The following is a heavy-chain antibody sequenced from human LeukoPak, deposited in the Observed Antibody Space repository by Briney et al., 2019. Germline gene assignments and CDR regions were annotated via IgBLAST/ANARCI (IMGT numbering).Heavy chain of an antibody. J-gene: IGHJ4*02. CDR2: IIPIFGTA. CDR1: GGTFSSYA. Sequence: GASVKVSCKASGGTFSSYAISWVRQAPGQGLEWMGRIIPIFGTANYAQKFQGRVTITTDESTSTAYMELRSLRSDDTAVYYCARLGYCSGGSCYPFDYWGQGTLVTVSS. D-gene: IGHD2-15*01. V-gene: IGHV1-69*05. CDR3: ARLGYCSGGSCYPFDY.